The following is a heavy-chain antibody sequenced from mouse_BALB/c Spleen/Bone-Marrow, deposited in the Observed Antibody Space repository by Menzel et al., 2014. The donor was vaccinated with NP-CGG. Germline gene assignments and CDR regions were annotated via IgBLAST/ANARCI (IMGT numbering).Heavy chain of an antibody. CDR2: IRNKANGYTT. Sequence: EVMLVESGGGLVQSGGSLRLSCATSGFTFTDYYMSWVRQPPGKALEWLGFIRNKANGYTTEYSASVKGRFTISRDNSQSILYLQMNTLRAEDSATYYCARDDYYAMDYWGQGTSVTVSS. CDR1: GFTFTDYY. CDR3: ARDDYYAMDY. V-gene: IGHV7-3*02. J-gene: IGHJ4*01.